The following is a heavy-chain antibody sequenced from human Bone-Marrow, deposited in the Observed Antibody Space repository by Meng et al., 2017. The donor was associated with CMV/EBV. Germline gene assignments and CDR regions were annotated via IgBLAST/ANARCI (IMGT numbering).Heavy chain of an antibody. J-gene: IGHJ5*02. V-gene: IGHV1-69*02. Sequence: SVKVSCKASGYTFTGYYMHWVRQAPGQGLEWMGRIIPILGIANYAQKFQGRVTITADKSTSTAYMELSSLRSEDTAVYYCATLPSLDAPAAIPPLQRDWFDPWGQGTLVTVSS. CDR1: GYTFTGYY. D-gene: IGHD2-2*01. CDR3: ATLPSLDAPAAIPPLQRDWFDP. CDR2: IIPILGIA.